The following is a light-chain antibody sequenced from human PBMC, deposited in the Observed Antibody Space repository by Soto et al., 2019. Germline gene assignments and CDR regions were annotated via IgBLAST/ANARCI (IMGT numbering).Light chain of an antibody. CDR3: QQYDNWPLT. CDR1: QSVNNN. Sequence: EIVVTQSPATLSVSPGERATLSCRASQSVNNNLAWYQQKPGQAPRLLIYGVSTGATGIPTRFSGSGSGTEFTLTITSLQSEDFAVYYCQQYDNWPLTFGGGTKVEIK. J-gene: IGKJ4*01. V-gene: IGKV3-15*01. CDR2: GVS.